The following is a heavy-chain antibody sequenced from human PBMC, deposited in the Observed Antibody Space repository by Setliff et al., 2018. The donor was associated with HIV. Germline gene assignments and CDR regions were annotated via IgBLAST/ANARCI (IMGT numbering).Heavy chain of an antibody. V-gene: IGHV1-69-2*01. CDR2: VDPDFAET. CDR1: GYTFIDHH. CDR3: ATAPQYYDSSGFSAFDT. J-gene: IGHJ3*02. Sequence: KVSCKTSGYTFIDHHMHWVRQAPGKGLEWLGRVDPDFAETKYAEKFQGRVIITADTSTDTAYMELTSLRSEDTAVYYCATAPQYYDSSGFSAFDTWGQGTRVTVS. D-gene: IGHD3-22*01.